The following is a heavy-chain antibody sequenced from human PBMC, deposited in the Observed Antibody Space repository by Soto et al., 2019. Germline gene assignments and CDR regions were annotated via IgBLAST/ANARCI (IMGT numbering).Heavy chain of an antibody. Sequence: PSETLSHTYTVSGDSITNNNFYWCWVRQPPGKGLDWIGNIYYLGNTFYNPSLRSRVTISADTSKNQFSLNLSSVTAADTAVYYCARFVVPATRHGYIDFWGQGILVTVFS. D-gene: IGHD2-15*01. CDR3: ARFVVPATRHGYIDF. CDR2: IYYLGNT. J-gene: IGHJ4*02. CDR1: GDSITNNNFY. V-gene: IGHV4-39*01.